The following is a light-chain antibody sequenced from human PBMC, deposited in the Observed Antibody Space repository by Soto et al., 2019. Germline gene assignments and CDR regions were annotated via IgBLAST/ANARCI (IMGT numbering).Light chain of an antibody. CDR1: SSNIGSNT. J-gene: IGLJ1*01. V-gene: IGLV1-44*01. CDR3: ATWDDSLNGYV. CDR2: STY. Sequence: QSVLTQPPSASGTPGQRVTISCSGSSSNIGSNTVNWYQQLPGTAPKLLIDSTYQRPSGVPDRYFGSKSGASTSLAIIGRXXXXXXXYYCATWDDSLNGYVFGTGTKV.